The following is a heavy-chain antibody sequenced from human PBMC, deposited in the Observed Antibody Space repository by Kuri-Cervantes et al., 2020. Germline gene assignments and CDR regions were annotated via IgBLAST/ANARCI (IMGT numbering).Heavy chain of an antibody. CDR2: INHSGST. V-gene: IGHV4-34*01. J-gene: IGHJ3*02. Sequence: GSLRLSCAVYGGSFSGYYWSWIRQPPGKGLEWIGEINHSGSTNYNPSLKSRVTISVDTSKNQFSLKLSSVTAADTAVYYCARSITMVRGAVDIWGQETMVTVSS. CDR3: ARSITMVRGAVDI. D-gene: IGHD3-10*01. CDR1: GGSFSGYY.